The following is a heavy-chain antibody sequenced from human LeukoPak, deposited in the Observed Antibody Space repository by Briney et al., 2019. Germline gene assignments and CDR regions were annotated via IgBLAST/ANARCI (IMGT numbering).Heavy chain of an antibody. Sequence: GGSLRLSCAASGFTFSSYSMNWVRQAPGKGLEWVSSISSSSSYIYYADSVKGRFTISRDSAKNSLYLQMNSLRAEDTAVYYCARGENNYGYYYFDYWGQGTLVTVSS. CDR3: ARGENNYGYYYFDY. CDR2: ISSSSSYI. V-gene: IGHV3-21*01. CDR1: GFTFSSYS. J-gene: IGHJ4*02. D-gene: IGHD5-18*01.